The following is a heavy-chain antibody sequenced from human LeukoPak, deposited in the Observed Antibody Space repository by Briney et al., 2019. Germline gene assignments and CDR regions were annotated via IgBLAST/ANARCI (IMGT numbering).Heavy chain of an antibody. D-gene: IGHD3-9*01. CDR3: ANPGGHYGLPYSDWLTHAFAI. J-gene: IGHJ3*02. CDR1: GFTFSSYS. Sequence: GGSLRLSCAASGFTFSSYSMNWVRQAPGKGLEWVSAISGSGGSTWYTDSVRGRFTISRDNSKNTLYLQMSSLRAEDTALYYCANPGGHYGLPYSDWLTHAFAIWGRGAMVTVSS. CDR2: ISGSGGST. V-gene: IGHV3-23*01.